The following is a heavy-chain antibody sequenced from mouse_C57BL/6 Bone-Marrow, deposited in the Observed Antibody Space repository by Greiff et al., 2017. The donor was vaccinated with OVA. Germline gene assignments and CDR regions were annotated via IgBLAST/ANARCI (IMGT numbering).Heavy chain of an antibody. CDR2: IHPNSGST. J-gene: IGHJ3*01. D-gene: IGHD4-1*01. CDR1: GYTFTSYW. CDR3: ASPIKVQTGTFAY. Sequence: QVQLQQPGAELVKPGASVKLSCKASGYTFTSYWMHWVKQRPGQGLEWIGMIHPNSGSTNYNEKFKSKATLTVDKSSSTAYMQLSSLTSEDSAVYYCASPIKVQTGTFAYWGQGTLVTVSA. V-gene: IGHV1-64*01.